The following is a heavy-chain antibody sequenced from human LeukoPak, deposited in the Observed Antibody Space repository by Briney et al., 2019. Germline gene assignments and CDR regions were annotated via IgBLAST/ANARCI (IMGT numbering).Heavy chain of an antibody. CDR2: ISAYNGNT. D-gene: IGHD2-8*02. V-gene: IGHV1-18*04. CDR1: GYTFTSYG. J-gene: IGHJ6*04. CDR3: ARAGDYYYYGMDV. Sequence: GASVTVSFTASGYTFTSYGISWVRQAPGQGLEWMGWISAYNGNTNYAQKLQGRVTMTTDTSTSTAYMELRSLRSDDTAVYYCARAGDYYYYGMDVWGKGTTVTVSS.